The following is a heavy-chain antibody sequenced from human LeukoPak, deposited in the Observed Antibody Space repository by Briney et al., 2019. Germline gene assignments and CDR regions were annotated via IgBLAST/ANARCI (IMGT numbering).Heavy chain of an antibody. Sequence: GGSLRLSCAASGFTFSSYAMSWVRQAPGRGLEWVSAISGSGGSTYYADSVKGRFTISRDNSKNTLYLQMNSLRAEDTAVYYCAKDREQWLVPYYYYYGMDVWGQGTTVTVSS. CDR3: AKDREQWLVPYYYYYGMDV. CDR1: GFTFSSYA. D-gene: IGHD6-19*01. V-gene: IGHV3-23*01. CDR2: ISGSGGST. J-gene: IGHJ6*02.